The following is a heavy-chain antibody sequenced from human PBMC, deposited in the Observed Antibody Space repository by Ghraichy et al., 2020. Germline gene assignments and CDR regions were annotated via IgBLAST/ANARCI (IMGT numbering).Heavy chain of an antibody. Sequence: SETLSLTCAVYDGSFSGYQWSWIRQPPGKGLEWIGEINHSGTTNYNPSLKSRVAISVDTSKNQFSLKLTSVTAADTAVYYCARGLIAMKVVVIIPFGDCYFDLWGRGTLVTVSS. J-gene: IGHJ2*01. CDR2: INHSGTT. V-gene: IGHV4-34*01. D-gene: IGHD3-22*01. CDR3: ARGLIAMKVVVIIPFGDCYFDL. CDR1: DGSFSGYQ.